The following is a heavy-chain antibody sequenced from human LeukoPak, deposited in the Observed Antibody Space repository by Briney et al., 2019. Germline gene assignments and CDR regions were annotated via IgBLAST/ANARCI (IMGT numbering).Heavy chain of an antibody. D-gene: IGHD5-18*01. Sequence: SVKVSCKASGGTFSSYAISWVRQAPGQGLEWMGGIIPIVGTANYAQKFQGRVTITADESTSTAYMELSSLRSEDTAVYYCARYGYGYGQDDFDYWGQGTLVTVSS. CDR2: IIPIVGTA. V-gene: IGHV1-69*01. CDR3: ARYGYGYGQDDFDY. CDR1: GGTFSSYA. J-gene: IGHJ4*02.